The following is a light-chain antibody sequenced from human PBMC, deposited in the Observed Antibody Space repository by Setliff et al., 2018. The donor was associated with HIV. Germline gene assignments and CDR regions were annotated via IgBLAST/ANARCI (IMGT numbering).Light chain of an antibody. V-gene: IGLV2-14*01. CDR3: SSYTSINILYV. CDR2: EVN. CDR1: SSDVGGYNY. Sequence: QSVLTQPRSVSGSPGQSITISCTGTSSDVGGYNYVSWYQQHPGKAPKVIIYEVNKRPSGVSNRFSDSKSGNTASLTISGLQAEDEADYYCSSYTSINILYVFGTGTKVTVL. J-gene: IGLJ1*01.